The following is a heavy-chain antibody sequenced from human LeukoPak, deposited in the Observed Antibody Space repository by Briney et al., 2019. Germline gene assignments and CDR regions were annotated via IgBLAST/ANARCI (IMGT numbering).Heavy chain of an antibody. D-gene: IGHD7-27*01. V-gene: IGHV3-48*03. J-gene: IGHJ6*03. CDR2: TSSSGCTI. CDR1: GFTFSSYE. CDR3: ARGRAQNPLGYMDV. Sequence: SGGSLRLSCAASGFTFSSYEMNWVRQAPGKGLEWVSYTSSSGCTIYYADSVKSRFTISRDNAKNSLYLQMNSLRAEDTAVYYCARGRAQNPLGYMDVWGKGTTVTVSS.